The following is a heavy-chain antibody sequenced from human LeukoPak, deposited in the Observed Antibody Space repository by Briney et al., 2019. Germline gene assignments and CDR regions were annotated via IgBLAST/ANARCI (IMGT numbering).Heavy chain of an antibody. V-gene: IGHV1-69*13. D-gene: IGHD3-3*01. CDR1: GGTFSSYA. CDR2: IIPIFGTA. Sequence: SVKVSCKASGGTFSSYAISWVRQAPGQGLEWMGGIIPIFGTANYAQKFQGRVTITADESTSTAYMELSSLRSEDTAVYYCAGDRHDFWSGPRHYYYYYMDVWGKGTTVTVSS. CDR3: AGDRHDFWSGPRHYYYYYMDV. J-gene: IGHJ6*03.